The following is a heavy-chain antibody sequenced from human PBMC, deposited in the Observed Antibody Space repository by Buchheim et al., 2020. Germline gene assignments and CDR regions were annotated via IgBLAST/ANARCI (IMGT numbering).Heavy chain of an antibody. Sequence: QVQLVESGGGVVQPGRSLRLSCAASGFTFSSYGMHWVRQAPGKGLEWVSVIWYDGSNKYYADSVKGRFTISRDTSKNTLYLQMNSLRAEDTAVYYCARDLYGDYAFDYWGQGTL. D-gene: IGHD4-17*01. CDR3: ARDLYGDYAFDY. V-gene: IGHV3-33*01. J-gene: IGHJ4*02. CDR1: GFTFSSYG. CDR2: IWYDGSNK.